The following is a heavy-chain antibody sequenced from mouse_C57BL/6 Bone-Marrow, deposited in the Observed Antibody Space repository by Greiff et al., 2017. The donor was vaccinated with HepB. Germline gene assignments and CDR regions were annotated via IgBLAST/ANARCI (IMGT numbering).Heavy chain of an antibody. J-gene: IGHJ3*01. CDR1: GFTFSSYG. CDR3: ARHGLGDGYGAWFAY. Sequence: EVKVVESGGDLVKPGGSLKLSCAASGFTFSSYGMSWVRQTPDKRLEWVATISSGGSYTYYPDSVKGRFTISRDNAKNTLYRQMSSLKSEDTAMYYCARHGLGDGYGAWFAYWGQGTLVTVSA. CDR2: ISSGGSYT. V-gene: IGHV5-6*01. D-gene: IGHD2-2*01.